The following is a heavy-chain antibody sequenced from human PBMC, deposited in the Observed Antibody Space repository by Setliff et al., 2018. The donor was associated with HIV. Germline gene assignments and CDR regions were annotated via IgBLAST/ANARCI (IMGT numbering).Heavy chain of an antibody. V-gene: IGHV4-59*11. CDR2: TYTTGST. CDR1: GSSISGHF. J-gene: IGHJ3*02. CDR3: ARVPAEYSSSSQAFDI. D-gene: IGHD6-6*01. Sequence: PSETLSLTCTVSGSSISGHFWTWIRQPPGKGLEWIGDTYTTGSTNYNPSLTSRVTISVDTSKNKFSLKMRSVTAADTAVYYCARVPAEYSSSSQAFDIWGQGTKVTVSS.